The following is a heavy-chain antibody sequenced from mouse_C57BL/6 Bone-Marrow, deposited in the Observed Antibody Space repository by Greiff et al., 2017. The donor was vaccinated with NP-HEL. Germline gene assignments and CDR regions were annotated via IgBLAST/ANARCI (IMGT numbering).Heavy chain of an antibody. CDR1: GYTFTSYW. D-gene: IGHD1-1*01. CDR2: IDPSDSYT. J-gene: IGHJ3*01. V-gene: IGHV1-69*01. CDR3: ASYFYYYGSSSAWFAY. Sequence: QVQLQQPGAELVMPGASVKLSCKASGYTFTSYWMHWVKQRPGQGLEWIGEIDPSDSYTNYNQKFKGKSTLTVDKSSSTAYMQRSSLTSEDSSVYYCASYFYYYGSSSAWFAYWGQGTLVTVSA.